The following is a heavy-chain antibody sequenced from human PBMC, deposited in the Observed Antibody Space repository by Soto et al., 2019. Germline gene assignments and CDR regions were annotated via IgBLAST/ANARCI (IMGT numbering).Heavy chain of an antibody. D-gene: IGHD3-9*01. Sequence: SVKVSCKASGGTFSSYTISWVRQAPGQGLEWMGRIIPILGIANYAQKFQGRVTITADKSTSTAYMELSSLRSEDTAVYYCARDPLIDDFDWLPSVVRGGMDVWGQGTTVTVSS. CDR1: GGTFSSYT. CDR3: ARDPLIDDFDWLPSVVRGGMDV. CDR2: IIPILGIA. J-gene: IGHJ6*02. V-gene: IGHV1-69*04.